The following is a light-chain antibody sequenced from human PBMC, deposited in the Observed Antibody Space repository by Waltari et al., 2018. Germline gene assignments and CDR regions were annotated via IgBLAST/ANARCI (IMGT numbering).Light chain of an antibody. CDR2: HAS. CDR3: QKYDFLPAT. Sequence: EIVLTQSPGTLSLYPGERATLSCRASQGVGKYLAWYQQRPGQAPKLRLYHASIRATGIPDRFSGSGYGTDFSLTISRLGPEDFAVYYCQKYDFLPATFGQGTTVEIK. J-gene: IGKJ1*01. V-gene: IGKV3-20*01. CDR1: QGVGKY.